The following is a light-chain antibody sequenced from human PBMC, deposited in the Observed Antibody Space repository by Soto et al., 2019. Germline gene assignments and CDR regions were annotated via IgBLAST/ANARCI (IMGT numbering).Light chain of an antibody. V-gene: IGKV4-1*01. CDR2: WAS. CDR1: QSVLYSSNNQNY. J-gene: IGKJ1*01. CDR3: QQHYSTPLT. Sequence: DIVMTQSPDSLAVSLGERATINCKSSQSVLYSSNNQNYLAWYQQKPGQPPKLLIYWASIRESGVPDRFSGSGSGTDFTLTISSLRAEDVAVYYCQQHYSTPLTFGQGTKVEIK.